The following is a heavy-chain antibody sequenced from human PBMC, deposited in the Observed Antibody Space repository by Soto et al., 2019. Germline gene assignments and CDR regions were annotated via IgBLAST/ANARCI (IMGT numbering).Heavy chain of an antibody. CDR2: ISWDSTTV. Sequence: GGSLKPSCAPSGFTFRSYAMHWVRQAPGKGLEWVPGISWDSTTVGYADSVKGRFTISRDDAKNSLYLQMNSLRREDTALYYCVQGRYPTMATPLDHWGQGTLVTVSS. CDR3: VQGRYPTMATPLDH. V-gene: IGHV3-9*01. CDR1: GFTFRSYA. J-gene: IGHJ5*02. D-gene: IGHD1-1*01.